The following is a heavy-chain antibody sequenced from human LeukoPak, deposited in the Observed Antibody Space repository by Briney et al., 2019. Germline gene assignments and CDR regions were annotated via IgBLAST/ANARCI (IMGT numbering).Heavy chain of an antibody. V-gene: IGHV3-7*01. Sequence: GGSLRLSCAASGFTFGNFWMSWVRQAPGRGLQWVASMKGDGSHIYYVDSVKGRFTISRDNARNSLYLQMNSLRAEDTAVYYCARATRGGYDGYFDYWGQGTLVTVSS. CDR1: GFTFGNFW. D-gene: IGHD5-12*01. CDR3: ARATRGGYDGYFDY. J-gene: IGHJ4*02. CDR2: MKGDGSHI.